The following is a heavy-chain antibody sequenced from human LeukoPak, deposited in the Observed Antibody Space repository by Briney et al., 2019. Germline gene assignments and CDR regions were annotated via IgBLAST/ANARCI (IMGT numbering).Heavy chain of an antibody. V-gene: IGHV4-61*01. J-gene: IGHJ4*02. D-gene: IGHD6-19*01. Sequence: SETLSLTCTVSGGSVSSGSYYWSWIRQPPGKGLEWIGYIYYSGSTNYNPSLKSRVTISVDTSKNQFSLKLSSVTAADTAVYYCARTHHQTGYSSGWYFDYWGQGTLVTVSS. CDR3: ARTHHQTGYSSGWYFDY. CDR1: GGSVSSGSYY. CDR2: IYYSGST.